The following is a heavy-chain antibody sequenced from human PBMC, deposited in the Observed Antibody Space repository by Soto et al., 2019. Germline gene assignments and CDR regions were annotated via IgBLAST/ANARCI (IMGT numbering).Heavy chain of an antibody. CDR3: ARSSVAGAGYFQH. CDR2: IYYSGST. Sequence: QVQLQESGPGLVKPSQTLSLTCTVSGGSVSGGVYYWNWIRQHPEKGLEWIGYIYYSGSTYYNPSLRSRVTISADTSKTQFSLKLSSVTVADPAVYYCARSSVAGAGYFQHWGQGTQVIVSS. J-gene: IGHJ1*01. V-gene: IGHV4-31*03. D-gene: IGHD6-19*01. CDR1: GGSVSGGVYY.